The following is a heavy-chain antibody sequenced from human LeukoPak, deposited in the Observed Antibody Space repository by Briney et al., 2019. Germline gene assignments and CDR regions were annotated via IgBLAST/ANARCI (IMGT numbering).Heavy chain of an antibody. J-gene: IGHJ4*02. CDR2: VNESGGT. D-gene: IGHD1-1*01. V-gene: IGHV4-34*01. Sequence: PSENLSLNCAVYIDSLSNYHWNWIRQTTGKGMEWIGEVNESGGTNISPSLRSRVTISVDTSKNQFSLKLSSVTAAHTAVYYCSRTGKTTRNYWGQGTLVTVSS. CDR1: IDSLSNYH. CDR3: SRTGKTTRNY.